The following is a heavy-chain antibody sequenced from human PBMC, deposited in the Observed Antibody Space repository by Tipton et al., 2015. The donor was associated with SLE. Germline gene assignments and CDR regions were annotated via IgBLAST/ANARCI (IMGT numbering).Heavy chain of an antibody. D-gene: IGHD3-10*02. J-gene: IGHJ4*02. CDR3: ASVRADPDY. CDR1: GFTFSDYY. Sequence: LSLTCAASGFTFSDYYMSWIRQAPGKGLEWVSYISSSSSYTNYADSVKGRFTISRDNAKNSLYLQMNSLRAEDTAVYYCASVRADPDYWGQGTLVTVSS. CDR2: ISSSSSYT. V-gene: IGHV3-11*06.